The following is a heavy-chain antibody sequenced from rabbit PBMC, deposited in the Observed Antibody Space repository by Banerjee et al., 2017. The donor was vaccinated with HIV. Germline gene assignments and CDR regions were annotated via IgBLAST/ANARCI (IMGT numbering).Heavy chain of an antibody. Sequence: QQQLEESGGGLVKPGGTLTLTCKASGFSFSSNAIAMCWVRQAPGKGLEWIACIATGSSDSTYYASWAKGRFTISKTSSTTVTLQMTSLTAADTATYFCARGDVAYGGDGVAPFNLWGPGTLVTVS. CDR2: IATGSSDST. V-gene: IGHV1S45*01. J-gene: IGHJ4*01. CDR1: GFSFSSNAIA. D-gene: IGHD6-1*01. CDR3: ARGDVAYGGDGVAPFNL.